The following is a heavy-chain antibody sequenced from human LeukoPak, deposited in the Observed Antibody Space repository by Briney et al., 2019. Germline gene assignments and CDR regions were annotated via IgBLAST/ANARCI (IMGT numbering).Heavy chain of an antibody. CDR3: ARNRAVGRGYSYGNYYYYYYMDV. V-gene: IGHV1-69*05. D-gene: IGHD5-18*01. CDR1: GGTFSSYA. J-gene: IGHJ6*03. Sequence: ASVKVSCKASGGTFSSYAISWVRQAPGQGLEWMGGIIPIFGTANYAQKFQGRVTITTDESTSTAYMELSSLRSEDTAVYYCARNRAVGRGYSYGNYYYYYYMDVWGKGTTVTVSS. CDR2: IIPIFGTA.